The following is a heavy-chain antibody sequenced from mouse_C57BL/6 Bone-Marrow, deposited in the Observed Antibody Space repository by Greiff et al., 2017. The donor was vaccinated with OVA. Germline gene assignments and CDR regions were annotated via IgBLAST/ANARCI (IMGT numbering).Heavy chain of an antibody. CDR1: GYTFTSYW. CDR2: IYPGSGST. D-gene: IGHD2-3*01. CDR3: ARKYDGYYVAMDY. J-gene: IGHJ4*01. Sequence: QVHVKQPGAELVKPGASVKMSCKASGYTFTSYWITWVKQRPGQGLEWIGDIYPGSGSTNYNEKFKSKATLTVDTSSSTAYMQLSSLTSEDSAVYYCARKYDGYYVAMDYWGQGTSVTVSS. V-gene: IGHV1-55*01.